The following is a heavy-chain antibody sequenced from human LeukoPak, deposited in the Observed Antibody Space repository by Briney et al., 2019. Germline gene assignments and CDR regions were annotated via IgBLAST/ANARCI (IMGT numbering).Heavy chain of an antibody. Sequence: SETLSLTCAVPGYSISSGYYWGWIRQPPGKGLEWIGSIYHSGSTYYNPSLKSRVTISVDTSKNQFSLKLSSVTAADTAVYYCARVNSYYYMDVWGKGTTVTVSS. J-gene: IGHJ6*03. CDR3: ARVNSYYYMDV. V-gene: IGHV4-38-2*01. CDR2: IYHSGST. CDR1: GYSISSGYY.